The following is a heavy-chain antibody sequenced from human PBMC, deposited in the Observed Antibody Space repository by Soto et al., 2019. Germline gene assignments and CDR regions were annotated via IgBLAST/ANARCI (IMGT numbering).Heavy chain of an antibody. V-gene: IGHV1-8*01. CDR1: GYTFTSYD. J-gene: IGHJ6*03. CDR3: ARINYCTNGVGVPYDDYYYYMEG. CDR2: MNPNSGNT. Sequence: GASVKVSCKASGYTFTSYDINWVRQATGQGLEWMGWMNPNSGNTGYAQKFQGRVTMTRNTSISTAYMELSSLRSEDTAVYYCARINYCTNGVGVPYDDYYYYMEGWGKGTMVNVSS. D-gene: IGHD2-8*01.